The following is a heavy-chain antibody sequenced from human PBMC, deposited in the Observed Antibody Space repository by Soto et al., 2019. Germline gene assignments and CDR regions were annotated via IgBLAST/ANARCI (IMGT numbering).Heavy chain of an antibody. D-gene: IGHD3-3*01. CDR1: GDSISNTHYY. CDR3: LRHYYDFWSGSETWFFGL. J-gene: IGHJ2*01. CDR2: IYHSGSN. V-gene: IGHV4-39*01. Sequence: SETMSLTCSVSGDSISNTHYYWGWIRQPPGKGLEWDASIYHSGSNFYNPSLKSRLTLSVYPSNNVFSLRLSSVTAADTAVFYCLRHYYDFWSGSETWFFGLWGRGTLVTVSS.